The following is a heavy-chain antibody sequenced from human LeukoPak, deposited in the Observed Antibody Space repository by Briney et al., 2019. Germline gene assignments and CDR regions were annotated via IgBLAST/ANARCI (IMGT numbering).Heavy chain of an antibody. Sequence: GGSLRLSCAASGFTFSSYEMNWVRQAPGKGLEWVSYISSSGSTMYYADSVKGRFTISRDNAKNSLSLQMNSLRAEDTAVYYCARSPAGANYYLDVWGKGTAVTVSS. D-gene: IGHD1-14*01. CDR1: GFTFSSYE. CDR2: ISSSGSTM. V-gene: IGHV3-48*03. J-gene: IGHJ6*03. CDR3: ARSPAGANYYLDV.